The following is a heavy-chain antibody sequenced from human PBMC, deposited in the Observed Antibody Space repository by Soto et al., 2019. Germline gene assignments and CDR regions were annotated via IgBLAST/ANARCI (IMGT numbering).Heavy chain of an antibody. Sequence: QVQLVESGGGVVQPGRSLRLSCAASGFTFSSYGMYWVRQAPGKGLEWVATISYDEIGTYYGDSVKGRFTISRDNSKNTLYLQMNSLSTEDTAMYYCAKDVVRQPPHYYYGMDVWGQGTTVTVSS. CDR2: ISYDEIGT. J-gene: IGHJ6*02. V-gene: IGHV3-30*18. CDR3: AKDVVRQPPHYYYGMDV. D-gene: IGHD6-13*01. CDR1: GFTFSSYG.